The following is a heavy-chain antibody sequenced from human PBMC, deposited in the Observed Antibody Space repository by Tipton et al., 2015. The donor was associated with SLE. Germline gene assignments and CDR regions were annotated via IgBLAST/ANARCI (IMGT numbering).Heavy chain of an antibody. CDR3: TREGLGGDYMVY. Sequence: SLRLSCTASGFTFGDYTMSWVRQAPGKGLEWVGFIRSKAYGGTPEYAASVKGRFSMSRDDYARIAYLQMNSLKTEDTAVYYCTREGLGGDYMVYWGQGTLVTVSS. V-gene: IGHV3-49*04. D-gene: IGHD5/OR15-5a*01. J-gene: IGHJ4*02. CDR1: GFTFGDYT. CDR2: IRSKAYGGTP.